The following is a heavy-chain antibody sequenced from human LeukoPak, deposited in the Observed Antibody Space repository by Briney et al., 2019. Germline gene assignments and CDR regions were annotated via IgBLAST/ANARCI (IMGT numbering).Heavy chain of an antibody. J-gene: IGHJ6*04. Sequence: GGSLRLSCAASGFTLSAYGVNWVRLAPGKGLEWVSYISGSGRTIYYADSVKGRFTISRDNAKNSLYLQMNSLRAEDTAVYYCAELGITMIGGVWGKGTTVTTSS. CDR1: GFTLSAYG. V-gene: IGHV3-48*04. CDR2: ISGSGRTI. D-gene: IGHD3-10*02. CDR3: AELGITMIGGV.